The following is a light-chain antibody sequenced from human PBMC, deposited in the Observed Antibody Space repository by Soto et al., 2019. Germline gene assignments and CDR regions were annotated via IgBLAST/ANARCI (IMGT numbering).Light chain of an antibody. CDR2: EVT. CDR1: SSDVGRYNY. J-gene: IGLJ1*01. V-gene: IGLV2-14*01. CDR3: SSYTSSSILYV. Sequence: QSALTQPASVSGSPGQSITISCTGTSSDVGRYNYVSWYQQHPGKAPKLIIYEVTNRASGVSNRFSASKSGNTASLTISGLQAEDEADYYCSSYTSSSILYVFGTGTQLPVL.